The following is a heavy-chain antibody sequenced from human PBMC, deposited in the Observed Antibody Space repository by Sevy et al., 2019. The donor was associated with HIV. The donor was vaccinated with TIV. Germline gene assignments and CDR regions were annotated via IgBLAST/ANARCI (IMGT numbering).Heavy chain of an antibody. CDR1: GFTFSSYG. CDR3: AKEGDYDFWSRYYTPYHYYGMDV. Sequence: GGSLRLSCAASGFTFSSYGMHWVRQAPGKGLEWVAVISYDGSNKYYADSVKGRFTISRDNSKNTLYLQMNSLRAEDTAVYYCAKEGDYDFWSRYYTPYHYYGMDVWGQGTTVTVSS. V-gene: IGHV3-30*18. CDR2: ISYDGSNK. D-gene: IGHD3-3*01. J-gene: IGHJ6*02.